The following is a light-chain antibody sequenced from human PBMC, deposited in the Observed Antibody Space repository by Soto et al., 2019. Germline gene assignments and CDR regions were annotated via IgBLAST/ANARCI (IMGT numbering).Light chain of an antibody. CDR1: QSVSSY. V-gene: IGKV3-11*01. J-gene: IGKJ2*01. Sequence: EIELTQSPATLSLSPGERATLSCRASQSVSSYLAWYQQKPGQAPRLLIYDASNRATGIPARFSGSGSGTDFTLTISSLEPEDFAVYYCQHRSNWPPYTFGQGTKLEIK. CDR3: QHRSNWPPYT. CDR2: DAS.